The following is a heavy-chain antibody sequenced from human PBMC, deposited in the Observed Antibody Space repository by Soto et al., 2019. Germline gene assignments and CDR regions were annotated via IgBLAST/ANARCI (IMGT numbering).Heavy chain of an antibody. CDR1: GGSISSGDYY. V-gene: IGHV4-30-4*01. D-gene: IGHD3-22*01. CDR3: ARSMIVVVFDI. J-gene: IGHJ3*02. Sequence: SETLSLTCTVSGGSISSGDYYWSWIRQPPGKGLEWIGYIYYSGSTYYNPSLKSRVTISVDTSKNQFSLKLSSVTAADTAVYYCARSMIVVVFDIWGQGTMVTVSS. CDR2: IYYSGST.